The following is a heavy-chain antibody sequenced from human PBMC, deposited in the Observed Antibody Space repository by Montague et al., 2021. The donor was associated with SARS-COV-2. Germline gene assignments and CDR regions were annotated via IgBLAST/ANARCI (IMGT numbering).Heavy chain of an antibody. J-gene: IGHJ6*02. Sequence: SETLSLTCAVYGGSFSGHYCSWICQPPAKGLEWIGEINHSGSTNYYPTPYSRVTISVDTDKNKISLKLCSVTVAATAVSYCASASVVFTLKIRVYYYYGMDVWGQGTTVTVSS. V-gene: IGHV4-34*01. D-gene: IGHD3-22*01. CDR2: INHSGST. CDR1: GGSFSGHY. CDR3: ASASVVFTLKIRVYYYYGMDV.